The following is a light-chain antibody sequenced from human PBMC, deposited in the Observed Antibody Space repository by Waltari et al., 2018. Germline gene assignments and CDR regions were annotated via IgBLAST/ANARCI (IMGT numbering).Light chain of an antibody. CDR3: SSAADNNWV. CDR2: EDS. J-gene: IGLJ3*02. V-gene: IGLV3-27*01. CDR1: IWAEKY. Sequence: SYELTQPASVSVSPGQSAKILCSGDIWAEKYARWFQQKPGQAPLLLIYEDSERPSEIPGRFSGSSSGTTVTLTITGAHVDDEADYYCSSAADNNWVFGGGTKLTVL.